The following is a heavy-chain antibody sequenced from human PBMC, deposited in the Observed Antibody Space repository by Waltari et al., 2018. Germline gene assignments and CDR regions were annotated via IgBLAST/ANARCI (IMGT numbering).Heavy chain of an antibody. CDR2: IYYGGDT. D-gene: IGHD3-3*01. CDR3: ARFLWSGLKGLDY. Sequence: QVQLQESGPGLATPSQTLSLVCTVSGCSIPGTGYYWSGVRQPPGKGLGWIGYIYYGGDTYYNPSLKSRVTISVDTSKNQFSLELTSVTAADTAVYYCARFLWSGLKGLDYWGQGALVTVSS. V-gene: IGHV4-31*03. J-gene: IGHJ4*02. CDR1: GCSIPGTGYY.